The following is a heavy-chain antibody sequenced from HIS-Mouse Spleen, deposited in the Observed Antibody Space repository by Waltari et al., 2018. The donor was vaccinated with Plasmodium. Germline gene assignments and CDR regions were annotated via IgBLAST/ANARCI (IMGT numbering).Heavy chain of an antibody. CDR3: ARDPIAVAGTADAFDI. CDR1: GYTFTGYY. Sequence: QVQLVQSGAEVKKPGASVKVSCKASGYTFTGYYMHWVRQAPGQGLEWMGWINPNSGGTNYAQKFQGRVTMTRDTSISTAYMELSRLRSDHTAVYYCARDPIAVAGTADAFDIWGQGTMVTVSS. J-gene: IGHJ3*02. D-gene: IGHD6-19*01. CDR2: INPNSGGT. V-gene: IGHV1-2*02.